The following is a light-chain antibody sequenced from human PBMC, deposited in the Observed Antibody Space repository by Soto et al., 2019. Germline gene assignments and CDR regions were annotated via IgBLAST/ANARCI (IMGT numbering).Light chain of an antibody. V-gene: IGKV3-20*01. CDR2: GAS. CDR3: QQYGDSPWT. J-gene: IGKJ1*01. CDR1: QSISSSY. Sequence: DIVLTQSPGTLSLSPGERATLSCRASQSISSSYLAWYQQRPGQARRLLIYGASSRATGIPDRFSGSGSGTDFTLTISRLEPEDFAVYYCQQYGDSPWTFGQGTKLEIK.